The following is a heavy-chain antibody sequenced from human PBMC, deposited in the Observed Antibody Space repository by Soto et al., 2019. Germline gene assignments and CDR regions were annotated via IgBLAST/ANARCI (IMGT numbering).Heavy chain of an antibody. CDR2: IIPIRGIA. CDR1: GGTFSSYT. D-gene: IGHD3-9*01. V-gene: IGHV1-69*02. CDR3: ARVKSYDILTGYSTWFDP. Sequence: SVKVSCKASGGTFSSYTISWVRHAPGQGLEWMGRIIPIRGIANYAQKFQGRVTITADKSTSTAYMELSSLRSEDTAVYYCARVKSYDILTGYSTWFDPWGQGTLVTVSS. J-gene: IGHJ5*02.